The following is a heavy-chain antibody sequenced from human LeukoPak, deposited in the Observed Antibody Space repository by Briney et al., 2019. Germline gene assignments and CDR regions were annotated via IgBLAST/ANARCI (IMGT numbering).Heavy chain of an antibody. D-gene: IGHD2-2*01. CDR1: GFTFSNYW. J-gene: IGHJ4*02. V-gene: IGHV3-7*05. CDR2: IKEDGSEK. Sequence: GGSLRLSCAASGFTFSNYWMSWVRQAPGKGLEWVANIKEDGSEKYYVDSVKGRFTISRDNAKNSLYLQMNSLRAEDTAVYYCAREGKIIVVVPAAVDYWGQGTLVTVSS. CDR3: AREGKIIVVVPAAVDY.